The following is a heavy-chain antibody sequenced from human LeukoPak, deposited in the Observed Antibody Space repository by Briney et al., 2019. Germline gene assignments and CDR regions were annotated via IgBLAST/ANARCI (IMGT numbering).Heavy chain of an antibody. J-gene: IGHJ3*02. V-gene: IGHV3-21*01. CDR3: ARDPYYYDSSLYAFDI. CDR2: ISSSSSYI. Sequence: PGGSLRLSCAASGFTFSSYSMNWVRQAPGKGLEWVSSISSSSSYIYYADSVKGRFTISRDNAKNSLYLQMNSLRAEDTAVYYCARDPYYYDSSLYAFDIWGQGTMVTVSS. CDR1: GFTFSSYS. D-gene: IGHD3-22*01.